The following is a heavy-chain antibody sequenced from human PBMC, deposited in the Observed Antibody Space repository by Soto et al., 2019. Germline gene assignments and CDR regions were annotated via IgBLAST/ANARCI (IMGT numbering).Heavy chain of an antibody. CDR2: ITGSGSSI. CDR3: AKDDVSGDGLWLVSD. D-gene: IGHD2-21*02. J-gene: IGHJ4*02. Sequence: DVQLLESGGGLVQPGGSLKLSCVASGFSFNKYAMIWVRQAPGKGQEWVSGITGSGSSIQYTASVKGRFTISRDNSKNTVYLQMDYLRAVDTAMYYCAKDDVSGDGLWLVSDWGQGTPVTVS. V-gene: IGHV3-23*01. CDR1: GFSFNKYA.